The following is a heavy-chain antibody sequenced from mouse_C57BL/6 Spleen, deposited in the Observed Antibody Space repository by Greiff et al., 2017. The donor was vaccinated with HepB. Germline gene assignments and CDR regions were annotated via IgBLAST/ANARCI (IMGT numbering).Heavy chain of an antibody. CDR3: ASPPSTAY. J-gene: IGHJ3*01. CDR2: IYPGDGDT. V-gene: IGHV1-82*01. Sequence: VQLQQSGPELVKPGASVKISCKASGYAFSSSWMNWVKQRPGKGLEWIGRIYPGDGDTNYNGKFKGKATLTADKSSSTAYMQLSSLTSEDSAVYFCASPPSTAYWGQGTLVTVSA. D-gene: IGHD1-1*01. CDR1: GYAFSSSW.